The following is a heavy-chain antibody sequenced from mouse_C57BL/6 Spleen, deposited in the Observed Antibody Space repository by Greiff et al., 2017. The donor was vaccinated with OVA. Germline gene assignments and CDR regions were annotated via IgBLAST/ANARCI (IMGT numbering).Heavy chain of an antibody. CDR2: IRSKSNNYAT. CDR3: GRQGGYDYDVGFAY. J-gene: IGHJ3*01. Sequence: EVKLVESGGGLVQPKGSLKLSCAASGFSFNTYAMNWVRQAPGKGLEWVARIRSKSNNYATYYADSVKDRFTISRDDSESMLYLQMNNLKTEDTAMYYCGRQGGYDYDVGFAYWGQGTLVTVSA. D-gene: IGHD2-4*01. V-gene: IGHV10-1*01. CDR1: GFSFNTYA.